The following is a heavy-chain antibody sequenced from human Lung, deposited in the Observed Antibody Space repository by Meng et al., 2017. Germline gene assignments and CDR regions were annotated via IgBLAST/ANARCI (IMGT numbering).Heavy chain of an antibody. CDR3: ARGPTTMAHDFDY. CDR2: INHSGST. V-gene: IGHV4-34*01. J-gene: IGHJ4*02. Sequence: QVQLQPGGEGLLKSSETLSLTCVVSGGSFSDYYWSWIRQPPGKGLEWIGEINHSGSTNYNPSLESRATISVDTSQNNLSLKLSSVTAADSAVYYCARGPTTMAHDFDYWGQGTLVTVSS. CDR1: GGSFSDYY. D-gene: IGHD4-11*01.